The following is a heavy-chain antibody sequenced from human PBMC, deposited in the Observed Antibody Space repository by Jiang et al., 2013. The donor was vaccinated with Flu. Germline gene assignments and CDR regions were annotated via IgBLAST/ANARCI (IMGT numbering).Heavy chain of an antibody. CDR2: GST. Sequence: GSTSYAQKFQGRVTMTRDTSTSTVYMELSSLRSEDTAVYYCARAVTIPEYYYYYGMDVWGQGTTVTVSS. V-gene: IGHV1-46*01. CDR3: ARAVTIPEYYYYYGMDV. D-gene: IGHD3-3*01. J-gene: IGHJ6*02.